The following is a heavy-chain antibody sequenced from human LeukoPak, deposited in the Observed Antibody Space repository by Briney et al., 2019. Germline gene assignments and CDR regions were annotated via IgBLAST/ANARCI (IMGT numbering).Heavy chain of an antibody. Sequence: SGTLSLTCAVSGGSISSSNWWSWVRQPPGKGLEWIGEIYHSGSTNYNPSLKSRVTISVDKSKNQFSLKLSSVTAADTAVYYCARVGDGYCSSTSCYVPFGYWGQGTLVTVSS. CDR1: GGSISSSNW. CDR3: ARVGDGYCSSTSCYVPFGY. CDR2: IYHSGST. V-gene: IGHV4-4*02. D-gene: IGHD2-2*01. J-gene: IGHJ4*02.